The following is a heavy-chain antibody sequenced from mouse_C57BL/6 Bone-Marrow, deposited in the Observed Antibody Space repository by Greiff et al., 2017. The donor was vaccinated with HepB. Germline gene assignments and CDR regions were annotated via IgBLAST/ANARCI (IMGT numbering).Heavy chain of an antibody. V-gene: IGHV1-9*01. CDR3: ARRLYGSSYWFAY. J-gene: IGHJ3*01. D-gene: IGHD1-1*01. CDR2: ILPGSGST. Sequence: QVQLQQSGAELMKPGASVKLSCKATGYTFTGYWIEWVKQRPGHGLEWIGEILPGSGSTNYNEKFKGKATFTADTSSNTAYMKLSSLTTEDSAIYYCARRLYGSSYWFAYWGQGTLVTVSA. CDR1: GYTFTGYW.